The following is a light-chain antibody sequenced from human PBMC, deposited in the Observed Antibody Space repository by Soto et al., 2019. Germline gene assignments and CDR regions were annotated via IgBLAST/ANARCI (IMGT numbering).Light chain of an antibody. Sequence: SYELTQPPSVSVSPGQTASITCFGDELGDKYAFWYQQKPGQSPLLVISQDTERPSGIPERFSGSNSGNTATLTISGTQAMDEADYYCQAWDTSTVVFGGGTQLTVL. J-gene: IGLJ2*01. CDR3: QAWDTSTVV. CDR2: QDT. CDR1: ELGDKY. V-gene: IGLV3-1*01.